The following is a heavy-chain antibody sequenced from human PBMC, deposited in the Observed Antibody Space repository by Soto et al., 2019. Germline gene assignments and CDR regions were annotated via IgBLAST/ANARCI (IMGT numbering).Heavy chain of an antibody. Sequence: QIQLVQSGDEVKKPGASVKVSCKASGYSFTNYGISWVRQAPGQGLECMGWISPYSGNTNTAQKFQGRVTWTTDRATSTAYFELSILRSDGTAVYYCARDWSYPSGGIDYWVQRTLVTVSS. D-gene: IGHD6-25*01. J-gene: IGHJ4*02. CDR3: ARDWSYPSGGIDY. CDR1: GYSFTNYG. V-gene: IGHV1-18*01. CDR2: ISPYSGNT.